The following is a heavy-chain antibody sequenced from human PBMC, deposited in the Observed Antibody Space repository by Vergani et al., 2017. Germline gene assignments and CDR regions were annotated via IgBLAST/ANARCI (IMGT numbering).Heavy chain of an antibody. V-gene: IGHV1-2*02. CDR2: INPNSGGT. Sequence: QVQLVQSGVEVKKPGASVKVSCKASGYTFTGYYMHWVRQAPGQGLEWMGWINPNSGGTNYAQKFQGRVTITRDTSASTAYMELSSLRSEDTAVYYCAREEGWFDPWGQGTLVTVSS. CDR1: GYTFTGYY. J-gene: IGHJ5*02. CDR3: AREEGWFDP.